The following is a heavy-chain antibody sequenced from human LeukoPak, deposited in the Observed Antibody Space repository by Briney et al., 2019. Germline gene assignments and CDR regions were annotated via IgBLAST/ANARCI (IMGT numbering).Heavy chain of an antibody. CDR3: AKDRGYYGSGSYSDY. D-gene: IGHD3-10*01. J-gene: IGHJ4*02. CDR1: GFTFSSYA. CDR2: ISGSGGST. V-gene: IGHV3-23*01. Sequence: PGGSLRLSCAASGFTFSSYAMSWVRQAPGKGLEWVSAISGSGGSTYYADSVKGRFTISRDNSKHTLYLQMNSLRAEDTAVYYCAKDRGYYGSGSYSDYWGQGTLVTVSS.